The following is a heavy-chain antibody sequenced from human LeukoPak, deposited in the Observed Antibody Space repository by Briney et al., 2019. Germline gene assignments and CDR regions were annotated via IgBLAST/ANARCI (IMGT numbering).Heavy chain of an antibody. CDR3: AKVPYSDYGSGRPPFMDV. CDR1: GFTFSNYA. D-gene: IGHD3-10*01. Sequence: GGSLRLSCAASGFTFSNYAMSWGRQAPGRGLDWVSTLSDSGSSTYYADSVKGRFTISRDNSKNTLYLQMDSLRVEDTAIYYCAKVPYSDYGSGRPPFMDVWGQGTTVAVSS. V-gene: IGHV3-23*01. CDR2: LSDSGSST. J-gene: IGHJ6*02.